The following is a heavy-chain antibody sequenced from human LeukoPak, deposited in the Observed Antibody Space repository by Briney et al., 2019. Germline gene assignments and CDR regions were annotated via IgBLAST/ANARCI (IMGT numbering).Heavy chain of an antibody. CDR2: ISGSGGST. Sequence: LPGGSLRLSCAASGFTFSSYAMSWVRQAPGKGLEWVSAISGSGGSTYYADSVKGRFTISRDNSKNTLYLQMNSLRAEDTAVYYCAKDEALELLGGSNSYFDYWGQGTLVTVSS. V-gene: IGHV3-23*01. CDR1: GFTFSSYA. CDR3: AKDEALELLGGSNSYFDY. J-gene: IGHJ4*02. D-gene: IGHD1-7*01.